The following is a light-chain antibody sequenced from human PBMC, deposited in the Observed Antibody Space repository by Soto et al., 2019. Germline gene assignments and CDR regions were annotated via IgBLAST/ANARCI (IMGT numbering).Light chain of an antibody. J-gene: IGKJ1*01. CDR2: KAS. CDR3: QQYSSSPRT. V-gene: IGKV1-5*03. CDR1: ERIGSW. Sequence: DAQMTQSPSTLSASVGDRVTITCRASERIGSWLAWYQLKPGTVPKLLIYKASTLTKGVTSTFSGSGSGTEFNLTINRLQPDDFAAYYCQQYSSSPRTFGQGTKVDIK.